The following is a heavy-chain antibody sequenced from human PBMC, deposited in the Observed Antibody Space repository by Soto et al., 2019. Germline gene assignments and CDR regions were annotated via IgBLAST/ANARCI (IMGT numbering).Heavy chain of an antibody. V-gene: IGHV1-18*01. D-gene: IGHD3-3*01. CDR2: ISPYNGNT. CDR1: GYTFRNYG. Sequence: QVQLVQSGAEVKRPGASVKVSCKASGYTFRNYGITWVRQAPGQGLEWMAWISPYNGNTNYAQDLQGRCTMRTDTSTSTAYMELRSRTSEDTAMYYCARDLVSGSDFWRAYNGGYFDYWGQGTLVTVSS. CDR3: ARDLVSGSDFWRAYNGGYFDY. J-gene: IGHJ4*02.